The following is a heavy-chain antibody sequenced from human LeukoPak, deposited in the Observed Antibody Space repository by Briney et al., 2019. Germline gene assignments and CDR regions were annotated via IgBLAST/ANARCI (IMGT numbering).Heavy chain of an antibody. CDR2: IRYDGSNK. J-gene: IGHJ4*02. V-gene: IGHV3-30*02. CDR1: GFTFSSYA. CDR3: AKDPSFRPGYFDY. Sequence: GGSLRLSCAASGFTFSSYAMSWVRQAPGKGLEWVAFIRYDGSNKYYADSVKGRFTISRDNSKNTLYLQMNSLRAEDTAVYCCAKDPSFRPGYFDYWGQGTLVTVSS.